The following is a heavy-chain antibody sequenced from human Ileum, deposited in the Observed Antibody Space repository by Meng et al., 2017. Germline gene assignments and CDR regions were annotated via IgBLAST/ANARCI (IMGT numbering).Heavy chain of an antibody. Sequence: QGQLHGAGPGLVMPSETLLLICTVSGGSVSRAGYQWGWIRQPPGKGLEWIGYASTNYNPSLKSRVTISLDTSRNQFSLSLSSVTAADTAVYYCARDHMGSLDYWGQGILVTVSS. J-gene: IGHJ4*02. D-gene: IGHD1-26*01. V-gene: IGHV4-61*08. CDR1: GGSVSRAGYQ. CDR3: ARDHMGSLDY. CDR2: AST.